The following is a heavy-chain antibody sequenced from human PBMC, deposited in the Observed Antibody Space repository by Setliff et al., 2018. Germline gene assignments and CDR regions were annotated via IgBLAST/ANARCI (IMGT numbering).Heavy chain of an antibody. CDR2: IYYSGST. V-gene: IGHV4-39*07. D-gene: IGHD5-18*01. CDR1: GGSISSSSYY. Sequence: SETLSLTCTVSGGSISSSSYYWGWIRQPPGKGLEWIGSIYYSGSTYYNPSLKSRVAISVDPSKNQFYLNLRSVTAADTAVYFCARGTTAWGYVDTAMVTFIDQWGQGTLVTVSS. J-gene: IGHJ4*02. CDR3: ARGTTAWGYVDTAMVTFIDQ.